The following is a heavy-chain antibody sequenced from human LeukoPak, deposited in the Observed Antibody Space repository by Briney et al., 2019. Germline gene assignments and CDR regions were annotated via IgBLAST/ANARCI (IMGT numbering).Heavy chain of an antibody. J-gene: IGHJ4*02. D-gene: IGHD4-23*01. Sequence: PSETLSLTCAVSGYSISTGYYWAWIRQSPGRGLEWIGSIYASGSKYYNPSPKSRVTISVDTSKNQFSLELTSVTAADTAVYYCARQYGGYSSFDYWGQGTLVTVSS. CDR3: ARQYGGYSSFDY. CDR2: IYASGSK. CDR1: GYSISTGYY. V-gene: IGHV4-38-2*01.